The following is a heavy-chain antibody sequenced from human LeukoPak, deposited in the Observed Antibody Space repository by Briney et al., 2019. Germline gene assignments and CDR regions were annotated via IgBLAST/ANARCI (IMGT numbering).Heavy chain of an antibody. D-gene: IGHD3-16*01. CDR3: FRYEETSGRFGDS. V-gene: IGHV3-73*01. CDR1: GFTFYDSA. Sequence: QTGGSLKLSCAASGFTFYDSAIHWVRQAPGKGLEWLGRIKSKLFNSETAYVESVKGRFTIYKDDSKNMAFLAMNNLKTDDTALYYCFRYEETSGRFGDSWGQGALVTVSS. CDR2: IKSKLFNSET. J-gene: IGHJ4*02.